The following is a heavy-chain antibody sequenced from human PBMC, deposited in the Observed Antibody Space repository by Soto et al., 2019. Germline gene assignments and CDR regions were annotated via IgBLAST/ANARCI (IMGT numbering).Heavy chain of an antibody. D-gene: IGHD2-2*01. V-gene: IGHV1-69*01. Sequence: QVQLVQSGAEVKKPGSSVKVSCKASGGTFSSYAISWVRQAPGQGLEWMGGIIPIFGTANYAQKFQGRVTITADESTSTAYMELSSPRSEDTAVYYCARHSRYCSSTSCFMGYFDLWGRGTLVTVSS. CDR3: ARHSRYCSSTSCFMGYFDL. CDR2: IIPIFGTA. CDR1: GGTFSSYA. J-gene: IGHJ2*01.